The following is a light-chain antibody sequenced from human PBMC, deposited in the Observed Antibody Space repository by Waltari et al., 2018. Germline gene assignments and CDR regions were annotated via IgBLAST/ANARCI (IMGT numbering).Light chain of an antibody. CDR2: DVF. J-gene: IGLJ2*01. CDR3: SSHTTSNTLI. CDR1: SSEIGRYNF. Sequence: QSALTQPASVSGSPGQSITISCTGSSSEIGRYNFVSWYQQHPGKAPKLILYDVFNRPSGVSNRFSGSKSGNTASLTISGLQPEDETDYYCSSHTTSNTLIFGGGTRVTVL. V-gene: IGLV2-14*03.